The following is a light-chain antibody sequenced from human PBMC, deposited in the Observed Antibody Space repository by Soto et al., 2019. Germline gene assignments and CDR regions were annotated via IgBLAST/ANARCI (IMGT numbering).Light chain of an antibody. V-gene: IGKV1-5*03. CDR1: RDIGTW. J-gene: IGKJ4*01. Sequence: TQMTQSPSTLSASVGESVSITCRASRDIGTWLAWFQQKPGRAPNLLIYRASTLARGVPSRFSGSGSGTEFTLTISSLQPDDFATYYCHRHETYPLAFGGGTKVDIK. CDR3: HRHETYPLA. CDR2: RAS.